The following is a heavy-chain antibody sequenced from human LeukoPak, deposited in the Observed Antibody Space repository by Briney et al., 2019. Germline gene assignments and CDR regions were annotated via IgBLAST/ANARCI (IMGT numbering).Heavy chain of an antibody. CDR2: IYYSGST. Sequence: SETLSLTCTVSGGSISSYYWGWIRQPPGKGLEWIGSIYYSGSTYYNPSLKSRVTISVDTSKNQFSLKLSSVTAADTAVYYCARRHYGSGSYYREDHFDYWGQGTLVTVSS. J-gene: IGHJ4*02. CDR1: GGSISSYY. D-gene: IGHD3-10*01. CDR3: ARRHYGSGSYYREDHFDY. V-gene: IGHV4-39*01.